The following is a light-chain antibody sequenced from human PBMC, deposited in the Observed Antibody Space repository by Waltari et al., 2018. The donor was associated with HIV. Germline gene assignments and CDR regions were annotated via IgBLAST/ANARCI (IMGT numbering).Light chain of an antibody. CDR3: QQSYSTPWT. V-gene: IGKV1-39*01. CDR2: AAS. Sequence: DIQMTQSPSSLSASVGDRVTITCRASQSISNYSNWYQQKPGKAPKVLIYAASSLQSGVPSRFSGSGSGTDFTLTISSLQPEDFATYSCQQSYSTPWTFGQGTKVEIK. J-gene: IGKJ1*01. CDR1: QSISNY.